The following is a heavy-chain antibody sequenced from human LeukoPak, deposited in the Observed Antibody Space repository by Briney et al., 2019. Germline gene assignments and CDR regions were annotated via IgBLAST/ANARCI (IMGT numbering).Heavy chain of an antibody. CDR1: GFTFDDYA. CDR3: ARDAGYYDSSGYRGFDY. D-gene: IGHD3-22*01. J-gene: IGHJ4*02. CDR2: ISWNSDSV. Sequence: PGRSLRLSCAASGFTFDDYAMHWVRQAPGKGLEWISAISWNSDSVGYADSVKGRFTISRDNAKNSLYLQMNSLRAEDTAVYYCARDAGYYDSSGYRGFDYWGQGTLVTVSS. V-gene: IGHV3-9*01.